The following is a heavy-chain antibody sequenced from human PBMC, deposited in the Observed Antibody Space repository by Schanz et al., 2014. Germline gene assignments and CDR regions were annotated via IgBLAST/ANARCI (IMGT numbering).Heavy chain of an antibody. D-gene: IGHD1-7*01. CDR3: AKGRMTATNFFDS. J-gene: IGHJ4*02. CDR2: IKQDGSEK. V-gene: IGHV3-7*01. Sequence: VQLVESGGGVVQPGRSLRLSCAASGFTFSTYWMSWVRQAPGKGLEWVANIKQDGSEKFYVDSVKGRFTISRDNAKNALYLQMNSLRAEDTAVYYCAKGRMTATNFFDSWGQGTLVTVSS. CDR1: GFTFSTYW.